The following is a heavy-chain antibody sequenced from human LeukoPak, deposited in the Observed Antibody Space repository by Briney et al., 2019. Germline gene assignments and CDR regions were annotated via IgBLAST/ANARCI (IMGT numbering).Heavy chain of an antibody. Sequence: SETLSLTCSVSGGSISSSSYHWDWIRQSPGKGLEWIGDIYYSGDTHYKPSLKSRLTISVDTSKNQFSLRLSSVTAADTAVYYCARLSGSPSKFDYWGQGTLVTVFS. V-gene: IGHV4-39*01. CDR1: GGSISSSSYH. CDR2: IYYSGDT. J-gene: IGHJ4*02. D-gene: IGHD1-26*01. CDR3: ARLSGSPSKFDY.